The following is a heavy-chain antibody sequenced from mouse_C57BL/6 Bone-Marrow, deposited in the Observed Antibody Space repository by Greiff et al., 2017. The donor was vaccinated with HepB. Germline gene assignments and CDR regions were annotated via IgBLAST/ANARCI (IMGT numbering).Heavy chain of an antibody. CDR1: GFSLTSYG. CDR2: IWSGGST. CDR3: ARLLLRPWYFDV. D-gene: IGHD1-1*01. Sequence: VKLMESGPGLVQPSQSLSITCTVSGFSLTSYGVHWVRQSPGKGLEWLGVIWSGGSTDYNAAFISRLSISKDNSKSQVFFKMNSLQADDTAIYYCARLLLRPWYFDVWGTGTTVTVSS. V-gene: IGHV2-2*01. J-gene: IGHJ1*03.